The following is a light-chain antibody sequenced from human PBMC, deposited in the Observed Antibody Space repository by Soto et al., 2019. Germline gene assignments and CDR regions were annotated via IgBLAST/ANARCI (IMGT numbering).Light chain of an antibody. CDR1: ESTNNY. CDR3: QQYQSDTWT. Sequence: EIVMTQSPATLSVSPWERATLSCRASESTNNYLAWYQQKPGQAPRLLIDGASTRAAGIPPRFSGSGSATEFTLTISDLQPDDFATYYCQQYQSDTWTFGQGTKVDI. V-gene: IGKV3-15*01. J-gene: IGKJ1*01. CDR2: GAS.